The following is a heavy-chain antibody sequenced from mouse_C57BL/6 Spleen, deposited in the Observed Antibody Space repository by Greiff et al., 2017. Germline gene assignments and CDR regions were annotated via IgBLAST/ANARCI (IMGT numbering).Heavy chain of an antibody. V-gene: IGHV1-55*01. D-gene: IGHD2-1*01. Sequence: VQLQQPGAELVKPGASVKMSCKASGYTFTSYWITWVKQRPGQGLEWSGDIYPGSGSTNYNEKFKSKATLTVDTSSSTAYMQLSSLTSEDSSVYYGATIYYGNYYFDYWGQGTTLTVSS. CDR2: IYPGSGST. CDR1: GYTFTSYW. CDR3: ATIYYGNYYFDY. J-gene: IGHJ2*01.